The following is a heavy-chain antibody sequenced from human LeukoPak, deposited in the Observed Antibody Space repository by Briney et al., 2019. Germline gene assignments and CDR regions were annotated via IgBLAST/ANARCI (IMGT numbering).Heavy chain of an antibody. CDR2: IYSGGSA. CDR1: GFTVSSNY. J-gene: IGHJ4*02. Sequence: GGSLRLSCAASGFTVSSNYTSWVRQAPGKGLEWVSVIYSGGSAYYADSVKGRFTISRDNSKNTLYLQMNSLRAEDTAVYYCARAFCDYGGNSLFDYWGQGTLVTVSS. CDR3: ARAFCDYGGNSLFDY. D-gene: IGHD4-23*01. V-gene: IGHV3-53*01.